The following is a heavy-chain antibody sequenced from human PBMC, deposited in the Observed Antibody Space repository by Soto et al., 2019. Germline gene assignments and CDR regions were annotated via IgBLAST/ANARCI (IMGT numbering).Heavy chain of an antibody. V-gene: IGHV4-34*01. D-gene: IGHD3-9*01. CDR3: ARVVLRYFDWLLTTYNWFDP. CDR1: GGSFSGYY. J-gene: IGHJ5*02. CDR2: INHSGST. Sequence: SETLSLTCAVYGGSFSGYYWSWIRQPPGKGLEWIGEINHSGSTNYNPSLKSRVTISVDTSKNQFSLKLSSVTAADTAVYYCARVVLRYFDWLLTTYNWFDPWGQGTLVTVSS.